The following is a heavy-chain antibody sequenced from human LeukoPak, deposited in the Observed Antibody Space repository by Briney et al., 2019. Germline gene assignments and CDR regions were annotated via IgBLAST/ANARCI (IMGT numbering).Heavy chain of an antibody. J-gene: IGHJ5*02. CDR2: IIPIFGTA. Sequence: SVKVSCKASGGTFSSYAISWVRQAPGQGLEWMGGIIPIFGTANYAQKFQGRVTITADKSTSTAYMELSRLRSEDAAVYYCARDQFNCSGGSCYSIWFDPWGQGTLVTVSS. D-gene: IGHD2-15*01. CDR1: GGTFSSYA. V-gene: IGHV1-69*06. CDR3: ARDQFNCSGGSCYSIWFDP.